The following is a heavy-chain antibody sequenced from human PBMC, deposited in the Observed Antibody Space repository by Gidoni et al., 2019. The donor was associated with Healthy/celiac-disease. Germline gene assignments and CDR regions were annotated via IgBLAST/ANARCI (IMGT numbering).Heavy chain of an antibody. CDR1: GGSFSGYY. CDR3: AGGPMTTVTTYDS. V-gene: IGHV4-34*01. CDR2: INHSGST. D-gene: IGHD4-17*01. Sequence: QVQLQQWGAGLLKPSETLSLTCAVYGGSFSGYYWSWIRQPPGKGLEWIGEINHSGSTNYNPSLKSRVTISVDTSKNQFSLKLSSVTAADTAVYYCAGGPMTTVTTYDSWGQGTLVTVSS. J-gene: IGHJ5*01.